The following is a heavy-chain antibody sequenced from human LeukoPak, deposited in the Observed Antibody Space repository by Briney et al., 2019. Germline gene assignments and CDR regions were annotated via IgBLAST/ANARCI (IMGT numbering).Heavy chain of an antibody. V-gene: IGHV3-7*01. CDR3: ARDPAYGALDI. Sequence: RGGLLRRSSKTDGFSFGNSYMSRVPQAPGEGLEWVAIINPDGSQGSYVDSVKGRFAISRDNALNSLFLQMNSLSAEDTAVYYCARDPAYGALDIRGQGTTVTVSS. CDR1: GFSFGNSY. CDR2: INPDGSQG. J-gene: IGHJ3*02. D-gene: IGHD2-21*01.